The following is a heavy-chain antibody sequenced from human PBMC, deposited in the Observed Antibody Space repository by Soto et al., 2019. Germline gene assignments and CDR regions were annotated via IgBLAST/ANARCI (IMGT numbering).Heavy chain of an antibody. D-gene: IGHD3-22*01. Sequence: QVQLVQSGAEVKKPGSSVKVSCKASGGTFSSYAISWVRQAPGQGLEWMGGIIPIFGTANDAQKFQGRVTITADKSTSTAYMELSRLRSEDTAVYYCARDRNRNYYDSSGYYYFDYWGQGTLVTVSS. V-gene: IGHV1-69*06. CDR2: IIPIFGTA. CDR1: GGTFSSYA. J-gene: IGHJ4*02. CDR3: ARDRNRNYYDSSGYYYFDY.